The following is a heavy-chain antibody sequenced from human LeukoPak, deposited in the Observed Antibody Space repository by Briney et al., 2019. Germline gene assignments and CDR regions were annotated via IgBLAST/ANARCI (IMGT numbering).Heavy chain of an antibody. CDR3: ARERSLRPSQTLAY. V-gene: IGHV3-33*01. D-gene: IGHD4-17*01. J-gene: IGHJ4*02. CDR2: IWYDGSNK. CDR1: GFTFSSYG. Sequence: PGRSLRLSCAASGFTFSSYGMHWVRQAPGKGLEWVAVIWYDGSNKYYADSVKGRFTISRDNSKNTLYLQMNSLRAEDTAVYYCARERSLRPSQTLAYWGQGALVSVSS.